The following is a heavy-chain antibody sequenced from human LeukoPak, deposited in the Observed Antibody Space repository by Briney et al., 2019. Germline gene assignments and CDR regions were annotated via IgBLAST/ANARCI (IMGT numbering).Heavy chain of an antibody. V-gene: IGHV5-51*01. CDR3: TRGSSTFDY. J-gene: IGHJ4*02. CDR2: IYPGNSDT. D-gene: IGHD1-26*01. Sequence: LEWMGFIYPGNSDTRYSPSFQGHVTISADKSIATAYLQWSSLKASDTAMYYCTRGSSTFDYWGQGTLVTVSS.